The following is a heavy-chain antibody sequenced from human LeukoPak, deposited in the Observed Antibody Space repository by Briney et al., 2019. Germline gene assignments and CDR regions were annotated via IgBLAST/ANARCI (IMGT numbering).Heavy chain of an antibody. CDR1: GFTFSSYS. D-gene: IGHD3-22*01. Sequence: GGSLRLSCAASGFTFSSYSMNWVRQAPGKGLEWVSSISSSSSYIYYADSVKGRFTISRDNAKNSLYLQMSSLRAEDTAVYYCARDYDSSGYYLAFGYWGQGTLVTVSS. CDR2: ISSSSSYI. CDR3: ARDYDSSGYYLAFGY. J-gene: IGHJ4*02. V-gene: IGHV3-21*01.